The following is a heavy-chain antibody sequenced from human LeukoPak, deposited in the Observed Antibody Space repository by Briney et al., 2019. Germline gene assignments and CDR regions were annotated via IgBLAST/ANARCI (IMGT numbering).Heavy chain of an antibody. CDR3: ARDAYSSSHLDY. CDR2: VSYFGST. D-gene: IGHD6-13*01. V-gene: IGHV4-59*01. CDR1: GGSISSYY. Sequence: SETLSLTCTVSGGSISSYYWSWFRQPPGRGLEWIGYVSYFGSTSYNPSLKSRVTISVDTSKNQFSLNLNSVTAADTAVYYCARDAYSSSHLDYWGQGTLVTVSS. J-gene: IGHJ4*02.